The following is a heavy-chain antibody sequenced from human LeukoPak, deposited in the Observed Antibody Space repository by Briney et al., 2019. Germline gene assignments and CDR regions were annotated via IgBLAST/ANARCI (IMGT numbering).Heavy chain of an antibody. Sequence: GGSLRLSCAASGFTFSSYGMHWVRQAPGKGLEWVAVISYDGSNKYYADSVKGRFTISRDNSKNTLYLQMNSLRAEDTAVYYCAKEGGVATIGGFDYWGQGTLVTASS. D-gene: IGHD5-12*01. CDR2: ISYDGSNK. CDR3: AKEGGVATIGGFDY. CDR1: GFTFSSYG. J-gene: IGHJ4*02. V-gene: IGHV3-30*18.